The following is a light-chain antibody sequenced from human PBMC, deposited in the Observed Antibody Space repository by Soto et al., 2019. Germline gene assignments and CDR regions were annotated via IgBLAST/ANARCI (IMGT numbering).Light chain of an antibody. J-gene: IGKJ1*01. Sequence: DIPMTQSPSTLSASVGDRVTITCRASQTIDSWLAWYQQRPGKPPNLLIYKASTLASGVPSRFSGSGSGTEFTLTISSLQPDDFATYYCQQYHIYSGTFGQGTKVEIK. CDR1: QTIDSW. CDR2: KAS. V-gene: IGKV1-5*03. CDR3: QQYHIYSGT.